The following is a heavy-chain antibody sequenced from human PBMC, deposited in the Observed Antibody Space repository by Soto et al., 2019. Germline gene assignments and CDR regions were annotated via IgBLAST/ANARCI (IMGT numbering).Heavy chain of an antibody. D-gene: IGHD6-19*01. V-gene: IGHV5-51*01. CDR2: IYPGDSDT. J-gene: IGHJ3*02. Sequence: GESLKISCKGSGYSFTSYWIGWVRQMPGKGLEWMGIIYPGDSDTRYSPSFQGQVTISADKSIGTAYLQWSSLKASDTAMYYCARLGAVARRAFDIWGQGTMVTVSS. CDR1: GYSFTSYW. CDR3: ARLGAVARRAFDI.